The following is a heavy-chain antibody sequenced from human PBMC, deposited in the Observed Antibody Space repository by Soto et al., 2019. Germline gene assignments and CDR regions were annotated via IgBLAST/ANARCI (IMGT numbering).Heavy chain of an antibody. Sequence: SVKVSCKASGGTFSSYAISWVRQAPGQGLEWMGGIIPIFGTANYAQKFQGRVTITADESTSTAYMELSSLRSEDTAVYYCASRLSYYYYGMDVWGQGTTVTVSS. CDR3: ASRLSYYYYGMDV. V-gene: IGHV1-69*13. CDR2: IIPIFGTA. CDR1: GGTFSSYA. D-gene: IGHD6-6*01. J-gene: IGHJ6*02.